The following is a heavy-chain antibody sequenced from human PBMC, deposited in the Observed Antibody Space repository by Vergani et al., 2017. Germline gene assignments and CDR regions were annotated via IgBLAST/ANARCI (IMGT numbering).Heavy chain of an antibody. J-gene: IGHJ6*02. Sequence: QVQLVQSGAEVKKPGASVKVSCKASGYTFTGYYMHWVRQAPGQGLEWMGWINPNSGGTNYAQKFQGRVTMTRDTSISPAYMELSRLRSDDTAVYYCARSNRGYSSGKPEAPYYYYGMDVWGQGTTVTVSS. D-gene: IGHD6-19*01. CDR2: INPNSGGT. CDR1: GYTFTGYY. CDR3: ARSNRGYSSGKPEAPYYYYGMDV. V-gene: IGHV1-2*02.